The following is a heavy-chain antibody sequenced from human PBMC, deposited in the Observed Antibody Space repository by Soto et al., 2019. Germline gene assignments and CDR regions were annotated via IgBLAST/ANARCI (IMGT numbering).Heavy chain of an antibody. D-gene: IGHD3-3*01. J-gene: IGHJ6*02. Sequence: QVQLVESGGGVVQPGRSLRLSCAASGFTFSTYGMHWVRQAPGKGLEWVAVISYDGGNKNYADSVKGRFTISRDNSKNTLYRQMSSLRAEATAVYYCAKDYVLEWLRYYYGMDVWGQGTTVTVSS. CDR1: GFTFSTYG. V-gene: IGHV3-30*18. CDR2: ISYDGGNK. CDR3: AKDYVLEWLRYYYGMDV.